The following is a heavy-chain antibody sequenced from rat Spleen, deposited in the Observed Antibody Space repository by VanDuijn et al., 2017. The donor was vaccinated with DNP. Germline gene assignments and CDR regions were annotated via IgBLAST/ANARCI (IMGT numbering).Heavy chain of an antibody. CDR3: TRGGTYYFDY. Sequence: EVQLVESGGGLVQPGNSLKLSCAASGFTFSDYAMAWVRQSPKKGLEWVATISNTGDSTYYRDSVRGRFTISRDNGESSLYLQMNSLWSEDTATYYCTRGGTYYFDYWGQGVMVTVSS. CDR1: GFTFSDYA. J-gene: IGHJ2*01. CDR2: ISNTGDST. D-gene: IGHD1-9*01. V-gene: IGHV5-17*01.